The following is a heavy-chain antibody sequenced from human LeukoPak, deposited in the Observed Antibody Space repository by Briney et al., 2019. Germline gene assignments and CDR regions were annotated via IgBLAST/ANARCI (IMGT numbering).Heavy chain of an antibody. CDR1: GFTFDDYG. V-gene: IGHV3-20*04. Sequence: GGSLRLSCAASGFTFDDYGMSWVRQAPGKGLEWVSGINWNGGSTGYADSVKGRFTISRDNAKNSLYLQMNSLRAEDTAVYYCVRGGRGERPNYWGQGTLVTVSS. CDR2: INWNGGST. D-gene: IGHD3-16*01. J-gene: IGHJ4*02. CDR3: VRGGRGERPNY.